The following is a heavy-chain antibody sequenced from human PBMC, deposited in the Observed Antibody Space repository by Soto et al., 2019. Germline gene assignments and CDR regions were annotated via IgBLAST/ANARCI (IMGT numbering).Heavy chain of an antibody. Sequence: GASVKVSCKTSGYTVSGFYIHCVRQAPGQGLESMGWIYPDSGGTDYAQKFQGRVTMTRDTSISTAYMELSRLRSDDTAVYYCRVTGVSEVDYWGQGTLVTVSS. CDR3: RVTGVSEVDY. CDR2: IYPDSGGT. V-gene: IGHV1-2*02. D-gene: IGHD2-8*01. CDR1: GYTVSGFY. J-gene: IGHJ4*02.